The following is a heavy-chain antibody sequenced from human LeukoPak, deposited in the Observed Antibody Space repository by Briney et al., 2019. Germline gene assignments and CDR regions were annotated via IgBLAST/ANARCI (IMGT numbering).Heavy chain of an antibody. CDR2: IYHSGST. V-gene: IGHV4-30-4*01. CDR3: ARGPDSSGYYYFDY. D-gene: IGHD3-22*01. Sequence: PSQTLSLTCTVSGGSISSGDYYWSWIRQPPGKGLEWIGYIYHSGSTHFNPSLKSRVTISVDTSKNQFSLKLSSVTAADTAVYFCARGPDSSGYYYFDYWGQGTLATVSS. CDR1: GGSISSGDYY. J-gene: IGHJ4*02.